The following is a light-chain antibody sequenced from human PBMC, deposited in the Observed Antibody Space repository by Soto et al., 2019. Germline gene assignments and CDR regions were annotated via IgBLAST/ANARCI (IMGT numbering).Light chain of an antibody. CDR1: SSDIGGYNF. J-gene: IGLJ1*01. CDR2: EVS. CDR3: SSYRSTSTLYV. Sequence: QSVLTQPASVSGSPGQSITISCTGTSSDIGGYNFVSWYQQHPGKAPKLIIFEVSNRPSGVSHRFSGSKSDITASLTISGLQAGDEADYYCSSYRSTSTLYVFGTGTKVT. V-gene: IGLV2-14*01.